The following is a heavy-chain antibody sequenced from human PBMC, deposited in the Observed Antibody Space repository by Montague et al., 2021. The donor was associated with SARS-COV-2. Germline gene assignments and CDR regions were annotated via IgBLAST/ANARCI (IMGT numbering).Heavy chain of an antibody. CDR2: IYYSGST. V-gene: IGHV4-39*01. CDR3: ASPTYYYDSSGSDAFDI. J-gene: IGHJ3*02. CDR1: GGSISSSSYY. Sequence: SETLSLTCTVSGGSISSSSYYWGWIRQPPGKGLEWIGSIYYSGSTYYNPSLKSRVTISVDTSKNQFSLKLSSVTAADTAVYYCASPTYYYDSSGSDAFDIWGQEAMATVSS. D-gene: IGHD3-22*01.